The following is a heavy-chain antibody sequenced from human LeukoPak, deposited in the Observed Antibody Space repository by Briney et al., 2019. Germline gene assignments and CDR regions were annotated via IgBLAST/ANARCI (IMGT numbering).Heavy chain of an antibody. CDR2: ISDDGSKT. D-gene: IGHD6-19*01. CDR1: GFTFSRSA. J-gene: IGHJ4*02. Sequence: PGRSLRLSCVASGFTFSRSAMHWVRQAPGEGLEWVAVISDDGSKTNYAASMKGRFIISRDNSKNTLYLQMSTLRAEDTAVYYCARVFLTTGWYYFDHWGQGTLVTVSS. CDR3: ARVFLTTGWYYFDH. V-gene: IGHV3-30*03.